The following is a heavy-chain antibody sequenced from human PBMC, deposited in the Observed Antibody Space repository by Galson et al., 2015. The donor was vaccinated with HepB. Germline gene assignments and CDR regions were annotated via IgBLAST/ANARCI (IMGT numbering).Heavy chain of an antibody. CDR2: IIPIFGTA. CDR1: GGTFSSYA. J-gene: IGHJ6*03. CDR3: ARDGAVATDHYYMDV. V-gene: IGHV1-69*13. D-gene: IGHD5-12*01. Sequence: SVKVSCKASGGTFSSYAISWVRQAPGQGLEWMGGIIPIFGTANYAQKFQGGVTITADESTSTAYMELSSLRSEDTAVYYCARDGAVATDHYYMDVWGKGTTVTVSS.